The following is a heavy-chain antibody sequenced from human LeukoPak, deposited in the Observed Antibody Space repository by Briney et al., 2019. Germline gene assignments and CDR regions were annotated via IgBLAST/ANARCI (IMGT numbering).Heavy chain of an antibody. Sequence: ASVKVSCKASGYTFTGYYMHWVRQAPGQGLEWMGRINPNSGGTNYAQKFQGRVTMTRDTSISTAYMELSRLRSGDTAVYYCARSTQGYCSSTSCYPYAFDIWGQGTMVTVSS. CDR2: INPNSGGT. CDR3: ARSTQGYCSSTSCYPYAFDI. CDR1: GYTFTGYY. J-gene: IGHJ3*02. D-gene: IGHD2-2*01. V-gene: IGHV1-2*06.